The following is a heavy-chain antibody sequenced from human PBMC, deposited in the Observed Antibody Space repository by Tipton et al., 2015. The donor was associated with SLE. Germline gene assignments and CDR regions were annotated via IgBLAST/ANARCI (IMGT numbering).Heavy chain of an antibody. CDR1: GFTFSSYW. D-gene: IGHD6-13*01. CDR3: ARWGAAAGTGAFDI. Sequence: SLRLSCAASGFTFSSYWMHWVRQAPGKGLVWVSRINSDGSSTSYADSVKGRFTISRDNAKNSLYLQMNSLRAEDTAVYYCARWGAAAGTGAFDIWGQGTMVTVSS. V-gene: IGHV3-74*01. J-gene: IGHJ3*02. CDR2: INSDGSST.